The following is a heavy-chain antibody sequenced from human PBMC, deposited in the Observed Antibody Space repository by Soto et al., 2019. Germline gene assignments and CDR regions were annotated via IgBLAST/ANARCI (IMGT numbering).Heavy chain of an antibody. J-gene: IGHJ5*02. V-gene: IGHV3-20*04. CDR2: INRHGDST. CDR1: GFGFDEYG. CDR3: ARDHRWGYEYGDYGDA. Sequence: EVQLVESGGGVVRPGGSLRLSCAASGFGFDEYGMSWVRQGPGKGLEWGSGINRHGDSTGYADSVKARVTISRDNAKDSLYLQMKGLKAEDTAVYYCARDHRWGYEYGDYGDAWGQGTLVTVSS. D-gene: IGHD2-21*01.